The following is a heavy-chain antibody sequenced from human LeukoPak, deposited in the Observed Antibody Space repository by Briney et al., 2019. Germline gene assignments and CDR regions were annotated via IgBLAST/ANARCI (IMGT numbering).Heavy chain of an antibody. CDR3: AREGDYYDSSGYQRDFDY. CDR2: TYYRSKWYN. Sequence: SQTLSLTCPISGDSVPSNSAAWTSITQSPSRVLYWLGRTYYRSKWYNDYAVSVKSRITINPDTSKNQFSLQLNSVTPEDTAVYYCAREGDYYDSSGYQRDFDYWGQGTLVTVSS. D-gene: IGHD3-22*01. CDR1: GDSVPSNSAA. J-gene: IGHJ4*02. V-gene: IGHV6-1*01.